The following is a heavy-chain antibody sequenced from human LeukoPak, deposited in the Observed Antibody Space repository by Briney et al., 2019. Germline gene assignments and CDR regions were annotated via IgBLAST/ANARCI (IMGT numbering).Heavy chain of an antibody. J-gene: IGHJ4*02. V-gene: IGHV4-34*01. Sequence: PSETLSLTCAVYGGSFSGYYWSWICQPPGKGLEWIGEINHSGSTNYNPSLKSRVTISVDTSKNQFSLKLSSVTAADTAVYYCARAGSSSWYLYYWGQGTLVTVSS. CDR1: GGSFSGYY. D-gene: IGHD6-13*01. CDR2: INHSGST. CDR3: ARAGSSSWYLYY.